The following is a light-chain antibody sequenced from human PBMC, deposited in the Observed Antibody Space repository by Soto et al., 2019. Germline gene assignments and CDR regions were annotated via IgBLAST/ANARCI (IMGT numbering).Light chain of an antibody. CDR3: SSYAGSNNFV. CDR1: SSDIGGYNG. V-gene: IGLV2-8*01. J-gene: IGLJ1*01. Sequence: QSALTQPPSASGSPGQSVTISCTGASSDIGGYNGVSWYQQHPGKAPKLMIFEVSKRPSGVPDRFSGSKSGNTASLTVSGLQAEDEADYYCSSYAGSNNFVFGTGTKLTV. CDR2: EVS.